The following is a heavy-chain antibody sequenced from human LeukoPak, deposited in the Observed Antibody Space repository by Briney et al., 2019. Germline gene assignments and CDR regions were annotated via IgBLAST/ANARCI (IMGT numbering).Heavy chain of an antibody. CDR3: ARERVRAYYYGSGTSKNYYYMDV. J-gene: IGHJ6*03. D-gene: IGHD3-10*01. V-gene: IGHV4-4*07. Sequence: PSETLSLTCTVSGGPISSDYWTWVRQPAGKGLEWIGRISSSGSAIYNPSLKSRVTMSEDTSKNQFSLKLSSVTAADTAVYYCARERVRAYYYGSGTSKNYYYMDVWGKGTTVTVSS. CDR2: ISSSGSA. CDR1: GGPISSDY.